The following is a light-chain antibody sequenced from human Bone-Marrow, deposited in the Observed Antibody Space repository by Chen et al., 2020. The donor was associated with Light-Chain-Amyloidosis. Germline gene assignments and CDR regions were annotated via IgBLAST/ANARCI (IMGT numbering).Light chain of an antibody. CDR3: AAWDGSLSGYV. CDR2: VVH. CDR1: SSDIGDNKF. J-gene: IGLJ1*01. Sequence: QSALTQPASVSGSPGQGITISCTGTSSDIGDNKFVSWYQQRPGRGPKLLIFVVHNRPSGVSDRFSGSKVDNTASLTISGLRAEDEADYYCAAWDGSLSGYVFGTGTKVIVL. V-gene: IGLV2-14*01.